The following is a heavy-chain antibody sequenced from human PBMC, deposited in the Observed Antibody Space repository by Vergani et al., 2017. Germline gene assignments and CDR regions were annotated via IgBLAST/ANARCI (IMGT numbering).Heavy chain of an antibody. D-gene: IGHD2-21*01. CDR3: ARMGYSRAPPWWFDL. CDR2: IFDDGAT. CDR1: NASMNGFF. V-gene: IGHV4-4*07. Sequence: QIQLQESGPGVVKPSETLSLVCTVSNASMNGFFWGWARQPAGKGLEWMGRIFDDGATYYDPSLEGRVTMSVDVSKNQFSLKLTSLTAADTAVYFCARMGYSRAPPWWFDLWGQGTLVTVSS. J-gene: IGHJ4*02.